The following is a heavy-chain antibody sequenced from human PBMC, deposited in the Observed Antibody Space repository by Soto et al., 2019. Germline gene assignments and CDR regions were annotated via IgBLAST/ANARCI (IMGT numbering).Heavy chain of an antibody. CDR1: GGSISSGNYY. J-gene: IGHJ4*02. Sequence: QMQLQESGPGLVKPSQTLSLTCTVSGGSISSGNYYWSWFRQPPGKGLEWIGYSYYSGSTSYNPSLKRRITISVDTSKNQFSLELSSVTVADTAVYYCARGPTVTTDYWGQGTLVTVSS. V-gene: IGHV4-30-4*01. CDR2: SYYSGST. CDR3: ARGPTVTTDY. D-gene: IGHD4-17*01.